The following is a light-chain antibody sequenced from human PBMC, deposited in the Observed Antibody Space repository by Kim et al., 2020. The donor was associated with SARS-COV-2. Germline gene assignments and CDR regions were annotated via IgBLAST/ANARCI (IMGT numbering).Light chain of an antibody. V-gene: IGKV1-5*03. Sequence: SSSMGDRVTCTCRDRQSISSWLAWYQQKPGKAPKLMISMASSLESWVPSRFSVSGSGTEFTLTIISLQPDDFATYFCQQYNYYPYRFAHGTKLEI. CDR2: MAS. CDR3: QQYNYYPYR. CDR1: QSISSW. J-gene: IGKJ2*03.